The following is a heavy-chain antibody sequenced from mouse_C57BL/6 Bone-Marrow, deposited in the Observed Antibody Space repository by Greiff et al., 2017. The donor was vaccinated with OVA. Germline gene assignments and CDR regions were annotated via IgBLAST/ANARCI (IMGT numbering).Heavy chain of an antibody. Sequence: EVQLVESGGGLVQPGGSLKLSCAASGFTFSDYGMAWVRQAPRKGPAWVAFISNLAYSIYYADTVTGRFTISRETAKNTLYLEMSSLRSEDTAMYYCARQTYYYGSSYWYFDVWGTGTTVTVSS. J-gene: IGHJ1*03. CDR3: ARQTYYYGSSYWYFDV. V-gene: IGHV5-15*01. CDR1: GFTFSDYG. CDR2: ISNLAYSI. D-gene: IGHD1-1*01.